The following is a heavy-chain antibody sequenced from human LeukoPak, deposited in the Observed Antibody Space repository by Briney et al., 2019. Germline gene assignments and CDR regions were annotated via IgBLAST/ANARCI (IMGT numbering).Heavy chain of an antibody. CDR3: AKEIDTLGTNAFDI. D-gene: IGHD2-15*01. CDR2: INEDGGKT. CDR1: GFSFDDYP. V-gene: IGHV3-43*02. Sequence: GGSLRLSCAASGFSFDDYPMHWVRQAPGKGLEWVSLINEDGGKTFYADSVRGRFTISRDNSKNSLYLQMDSLRTEDTALYYCAKEIDTLGTNAFDIWGQGTIVTVSS. J-gene: IGHJ3*02.